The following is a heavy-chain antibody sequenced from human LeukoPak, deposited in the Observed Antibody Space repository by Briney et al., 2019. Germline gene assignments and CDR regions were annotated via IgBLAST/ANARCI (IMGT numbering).Heavy chain of an antibody. CDR3: VRDTSGVTAIPEHIDY. CDR1: GYTFTGYY. V-gene: IGHV1-2*02. D-gene: IGHD2-21*02. J-gene: IGHJ4*02. CDR2: INPNSGGT. Sequence: ASVKVSFKASGYTFTGYYMHWVRQAPGQGLEWMGWINPNSGGTNYAQKFQGRVTMTGDTSISTAYMELSRLRSDDTAVYYCVRDTSGVTAIPEHIDYWGQGTLVTVSS.